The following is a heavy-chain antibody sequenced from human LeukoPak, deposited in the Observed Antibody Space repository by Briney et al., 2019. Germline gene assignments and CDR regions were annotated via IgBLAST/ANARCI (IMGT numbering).Heavy chain of an antibody. J-gene: IGHJ5*02. CDR2: INPNSGGT. Sequence: ASVKVSCKASGYTFTGYYMHWVRQAPGQGLEWMGWINPNSGGTNYAQKFQGRVTMTRDTSISTAYMELSRLRSDDTAVYYCARIPTYYYDSSDYYGLVEEVGVPFDPWGQGTLVTVSS. CDR3: ARIPTYYYDSSDYYGLVEEVGVPFDP. CDR1: GYTFTGYY. V-gene: IGHV1-2*02. D-gene: IGHD3-22*01.